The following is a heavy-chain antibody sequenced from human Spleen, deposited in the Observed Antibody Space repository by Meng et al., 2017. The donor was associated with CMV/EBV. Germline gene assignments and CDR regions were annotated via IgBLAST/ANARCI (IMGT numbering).Heavy chain of an antibody. Sequence: SETLSLTCTVSGGSISGDYWSWIRQPPGKGLEWIGNVYYSGSTRYSPSLKSRVTISADTPKNQLSLKLSSVTAADTAVYYCARGIMGYYYDSSGYYYLDYWGQGTLVTVSS. D-gene: IGHD3-22*01. V-gene: IGHV4-59*12. CDR2: VYYSGST. J-gene: IGHJ4*02. CDR3: ARGIMGYYYDSSGYYYLDY. CDR1: GGSISGDY.